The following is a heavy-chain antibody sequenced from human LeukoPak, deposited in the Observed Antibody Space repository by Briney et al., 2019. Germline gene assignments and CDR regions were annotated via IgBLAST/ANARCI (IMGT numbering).Heavy chain of an antibody. CDR2: IYYSGST. D-gene: IGHD3-3*01. Sequence: SETLSLTCTVSGGSISSYYWSWIRQPPGKGLEWIGYIYYSGSTNYNPSLKSRVTISVDTSKNQFSLKLSSVTAADTAVYYCATTSATYDDFWSENYYFDDWGQGTLVTVSS. J-gene: IGHJ4*02. V-gene: IGHV4-59*01. CDR1: GGSISSYY. CDR3: ATTSATYDDFWSENYYFDD.